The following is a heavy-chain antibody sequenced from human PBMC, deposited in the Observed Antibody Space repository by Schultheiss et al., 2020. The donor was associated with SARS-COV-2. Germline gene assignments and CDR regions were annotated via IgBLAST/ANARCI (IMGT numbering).Heavy chain of an antibody. CDR1: GYTFTDYF. CDR2: INPNSDGT. CDR3: ARDRVTIFGVVRREDLRGMDV. J-gene: IGHJ6*02. Sequence: ASVKVSCKASGYTFTDYFFHWVRQAPGQGLEWMGRINPNSDGTNYAQKFQGRVTMTRDTSISTAYMELSRLRSDDTAVYYCARDRVTIFGVVRREDLRGMDVWGQGTTVTVSS. V-gene: IGHV1-2*06. D-gene: IGHD3-3*01.